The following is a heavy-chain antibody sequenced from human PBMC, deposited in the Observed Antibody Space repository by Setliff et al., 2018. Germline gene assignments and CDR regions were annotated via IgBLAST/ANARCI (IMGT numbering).Heavy chain of an antibody. J-gene: IGHJ4*02. D-gene: IGHD3-16*01. CDR1: GGSISSGSYY. V-gene: IGHV4-39*07. CDR2: IYHSGST. CDR3: ARRTLWIWGPGYAY. Sequence: SETLSLTCTVSGGSISSGSYYWSWIRQPPGKGLEWIGSIYHSGSTYYNPSLKSRVIILVDMSKNELSLNLSSVTAADTAVYYCARRTLWIWGPGYAYWGQGTLVTVSS.